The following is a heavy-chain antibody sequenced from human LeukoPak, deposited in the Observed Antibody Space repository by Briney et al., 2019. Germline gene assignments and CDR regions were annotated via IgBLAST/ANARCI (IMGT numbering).Heavy chain of an antibody. D-gene: IGHD3-9*01. CDR3: ARVPGVYYDRLTGYGSGWFDP. CDR2: VYHSGST. V-gene: IGHV4-38-2*02. Sequence: SETLSLICTVSGYSISSGYYWGWVRQPPGKGLEWIGTVYHSGSTYYNPSLRSRVTISVETSKNQFSLKVRSMTAADTAVYYCARVPGVYYDRLTGYGSGWFDPWGQGTLVTVSS. J-gene: IGHJ5*02. CDR1: GYSISSGYY.